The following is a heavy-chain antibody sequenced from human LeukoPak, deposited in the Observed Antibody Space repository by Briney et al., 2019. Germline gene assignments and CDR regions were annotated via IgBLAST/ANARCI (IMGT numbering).Heavy chain of an antibody. Sequence: GGSLRLSCAASGFTFSSYAMSWVRQAPGKGLEWVSTISGSGGSIYYADSVKGRSTISRDNSKNTLYLQMNSLRAEDTAVYYCAKEPLYCGGDCYEPFDYWGQGTLVTVSP. J-gene: IGHJ4*02. V-gene: IGHV3-23*01. CDR1: GFTFSSYA. CDR2: ISGSGGSI. D-gene: IGHD2-21*02. CDR3: AKEPLYCGGDCYEPFDY.